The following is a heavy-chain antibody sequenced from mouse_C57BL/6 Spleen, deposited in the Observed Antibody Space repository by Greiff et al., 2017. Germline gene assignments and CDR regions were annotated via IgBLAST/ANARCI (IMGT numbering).Heavy chain of an antibody. V-gene: IGHV1-82*01. D-gene: IGHD1-1*01. Sequence: VQGVESGPELVKPGASVKISCKASGYAFSSSWMNWVKQRPGKGLEWIGRIYPGDGDTNYTGKFTGQATLTADNSSSTAYMQLSSLTSEDSAVYFCARAGIYYYGSSYGAMDYWGQGTSVSVSS. CDR3: ARAGIYYYGSSYGAMDY. J-gene: IGHJ4*01. CDR1: GYAFSSSW. CDR2: IYPGDGDT.